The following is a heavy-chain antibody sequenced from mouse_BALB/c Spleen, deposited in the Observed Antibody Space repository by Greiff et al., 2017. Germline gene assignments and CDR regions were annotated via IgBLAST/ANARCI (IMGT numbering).Heavy chain of an antibody. CDR2: IWAGGST. V-gene: IGHV2-9*02. CDR3: ARDGFDY. CDR1: GFSFTSYG. J-gene: IGHJ2*01. Sequence: VKLVESGPGLVAPSQSLSITCTVSGFSFTSYGVHWVRQPPGKGLEWLGEIWAGGSTNYNSALMSRLSISKDNSTSHVFLRMNSLQTDDTAMYYCARDGFDYWGQGTTLTVAS.